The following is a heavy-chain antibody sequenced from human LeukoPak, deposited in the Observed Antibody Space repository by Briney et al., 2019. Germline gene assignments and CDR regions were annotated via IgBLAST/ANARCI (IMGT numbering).Heavy chain of an antibody. J-gene: IGHJ4*02. CDR3: ARTSMFRGSAALDY. CDR2: ISAYSGNT. Sequence: ASVKVSCKASGYTFTSYGFSWVRQAPGQGLEWMGWISAYSGNTNYAQKFQGRVTMTTETSTSTAHMDLWSLRSDDTAVYYCARTSMFRGSAALDYWGQGTLVTVSS. CDR1: GYTFTSYG. V-gene: IGHV1-18*01. D-gene: IGHD3-10*01.